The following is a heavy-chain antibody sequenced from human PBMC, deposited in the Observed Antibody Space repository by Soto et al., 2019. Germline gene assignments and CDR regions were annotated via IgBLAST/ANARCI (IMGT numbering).Heavy chain of an antibody. J-gene: IGHJ6*02. CDR1: GFTFSSYG. CDR3: AKSRATPGEGV. D-gene: IGHD2-21*01. CDR2: ISYDGSNK. Sequence: QVQLVESGGGVVQPGRSLRLSCAASGFTFSSYGMHWVRQAPGKGLEWVAVISYDGSNKYYADSVKGRFTISRDNSKNTLYLQMNSLRAEDTAVYYCAKSRATPGEGVWGQGTTVTVSS. V-gene: IGHV3-30*18.